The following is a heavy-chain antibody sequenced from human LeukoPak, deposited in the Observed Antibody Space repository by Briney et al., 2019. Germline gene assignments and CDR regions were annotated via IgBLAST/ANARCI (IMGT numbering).Heavy chain of an antibody. CDR1: GFTVSSNY. CDR2: IYSCGST. Sequence: GGSLRLSCAASGFTVSSNYMSWVRQAPGKGLEWVSVIYSCGSTYYADSVKGRFTISRDNSKNTLYLQMNSLRAEDTAVYYCARGDSGSYYSYYYMDVWGKGTTVTVSS. J-gene: IGHJ6*03. V-gene: IGHV3-53*01. CDR3: ARGDSGSYYSYYYMDV. D-gene: IGHD1-26*01.